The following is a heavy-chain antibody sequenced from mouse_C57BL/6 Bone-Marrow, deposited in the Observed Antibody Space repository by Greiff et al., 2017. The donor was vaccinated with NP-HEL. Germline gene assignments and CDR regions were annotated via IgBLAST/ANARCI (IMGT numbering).Heavy chain of an antibody. CDR2: IYPGDGDT. V-gene: IGHV1-80*01. CDR3: ARGDDGSSRFGYAMDY. D-gene: IGHD1-1*01. CDR1: GYAFSSYW. Sequence: QVQLQQSGAELVKPGASVKISCKASGYAFSSYWMNWVKERPGKGLEWIGQIYPGDGDTKYNGKFKGKATLTAAKSSRPAYSQDSSLTSEDSAVYFCARGDDGSSRFGYAMDYWGQGTSVTVSS. J-gene: IGHJ4*01.